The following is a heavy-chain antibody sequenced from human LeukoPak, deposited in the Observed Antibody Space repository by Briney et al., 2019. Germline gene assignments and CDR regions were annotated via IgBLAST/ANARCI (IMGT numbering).Heavy chain of an antibody. CDR3: ARDGNSGWYDYYGMDV. D-gene: IGHD6-19*01. CDR1: GFTFSSFA. CDR2: ISYDGSNK. V-gene: IGHV3-30*14. J-gene: IGHJ6*02. Sequence: GGSLRLSCAASGFTFSSFAMHRVRQAPGKGLEWVAFISYDGSNKDYAESVKGRFTISRDNSKNTLYVQMNSLRPEDTAVYYCARDGNSGWYDYYGMDVWGQGTTVTVSS.